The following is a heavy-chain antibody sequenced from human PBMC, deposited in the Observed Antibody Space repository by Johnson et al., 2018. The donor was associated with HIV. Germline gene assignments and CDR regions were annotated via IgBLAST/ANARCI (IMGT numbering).Heavy chain of an antibody. V-gene: IGHV3-20*04. CDR1: GFTVSSNY. D-gene: IGHD1-26*01. CDR3: ARRDSGSLSFDI. Sequence: VQLMESGGGLVKPGGSLRLSCAASGFTVSSNYMSWVRQAPGKGLEWVSGINWNGGSTSYAASVKGRCTISRDNGKNSLYLQMNNLRAEDTALYYCARRDSGSLSFDIWGPGTMVTVS. CDR2: INWNGGST. J-gene: IGHJ3*02.